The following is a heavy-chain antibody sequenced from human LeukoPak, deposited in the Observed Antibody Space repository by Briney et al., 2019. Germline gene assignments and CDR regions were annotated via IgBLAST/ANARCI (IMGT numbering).Heavy chain of an antibody. J-gene: IGHJ5*02. Sequence: GGSLRLSCAASGFTVAVYAMHWVRQAEGKGLEWVSGTRWNGGSIDCAASVKCRFTLSRDNAKPSLYLQMNDLRAEDTALDYCAKGDSNDKFNWCDPWGQGNLVTVSS. CDR3: AKGDSNDKFNWCDP. CDR1: GFTVAVYA. CDR2: TRWNGGSI. D-gene: IGHD3-22*01. V-gene: IGHV3-9*01.